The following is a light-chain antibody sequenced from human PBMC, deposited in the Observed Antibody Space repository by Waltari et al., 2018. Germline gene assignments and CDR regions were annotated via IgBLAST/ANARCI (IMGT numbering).Light chain of an antibody. Sequence: QSALTQPASVSGSPGQSITIPCTGTSSDVGAYNYVSWYQHHPGKAPKIMIYQVSNRHSGVSNRLSGSKSGNTASLTISGLQAEDEGDYYCSSYTTSGTFVFGGGTKLTVL. CDR2: QVS. V-gene: IGLV2-14*01. CDR3: SSYTTSGTFV. CDR1: SSDVGAYNY. J-gene: IGLJ2*01.